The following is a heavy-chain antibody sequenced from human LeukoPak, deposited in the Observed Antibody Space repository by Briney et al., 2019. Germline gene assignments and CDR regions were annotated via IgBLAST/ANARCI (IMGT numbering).Heavy chain of an antibody. V-gene: IGHV3-23*01. CDR1: GFTFSSFP. CDR2: ISGTGYTT. J-gene: IGHJ4*02. Sequence: GGSLRLSCAASGFTFSSFPMSWVRQAPEKGLEWVCAISGTGYTTSYADSVNGRFTISRDNSKNTLYLQMNSLRAEDTALYYCAKQDYGDYRDFDHWGQGTLVTVSA. CDR3: AKQDYGDYRDFDH. D-gene: IGHD4-17*01.